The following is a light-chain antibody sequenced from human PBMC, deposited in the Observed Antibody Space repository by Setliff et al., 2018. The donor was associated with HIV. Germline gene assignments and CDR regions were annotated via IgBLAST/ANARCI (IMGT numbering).Light chain of an antibody. CDR1: GRDLGGFNF. J-gene: IGLJ1*01. V-gene: IGLV2-14*01. Sequence: QSALAQPASVSGSPGQSVSISCTGSGRDLGGFNFVSWYRQYPGKAPQLIIYEVTNRPSGVSSRFSGSNSGNTASLTISGLQAEDEADYYCGSCTSTSPCAFGTGTKGTVL. CDR3: GSCTSTSPCA. CDR2: EVT.